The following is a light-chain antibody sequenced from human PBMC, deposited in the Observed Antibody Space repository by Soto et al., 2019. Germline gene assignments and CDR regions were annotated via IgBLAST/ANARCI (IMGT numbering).Light chain of an antibody. Sequence: EIVSTQSPGTLSLSPGQRATLSSRASQSVSSTYLAWYQQKPGQAPRVLIYSASSRATGIPDRFSGSGSGTDFTLTISRLEPEDFAVYYCQQYGSSPVITFGQGTRLEI. CDR1: QSVSSTY. CDR3: QQYGSSPVIT. V-gene: IGKV3-20*01. CDR2: SAS. J-gene: IGKJ5*01.